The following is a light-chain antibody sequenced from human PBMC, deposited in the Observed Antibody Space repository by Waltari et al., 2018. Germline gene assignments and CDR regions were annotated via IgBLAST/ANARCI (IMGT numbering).Light chain of an antibody. CDR1: QGISSY. CDR2: AAS. CDR3: QQLNSYPHT. J-gene: IGKJ2*01. Sequence: IQLTQSPSSLSASLADRVTITCRASQGISSYLAWYQQKPGKAPKLLIYAASTLQSGVPSRFSGSGSGTDFTLTISSLQPEDFATYYCQQLNSYPHTFGQGTKLEIK. V-gene: IGKV1-9*01.